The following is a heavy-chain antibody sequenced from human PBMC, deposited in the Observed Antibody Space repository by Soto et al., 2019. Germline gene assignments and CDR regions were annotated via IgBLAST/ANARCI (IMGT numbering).Heavy chain of an antibody. CDR1: GFTFSGFG. V-gene: IGHV3-23*01. Sequence: PGGSLRLSCAASGFTFSGFGMSWVRQAPGKGLEWVSSISGSGDTTYYADSVKGRFTLSRDNSKNTLYLQMNRLRAEDTAVYYCAKGGYDFWSGHRYYYGMDVWGQGTTVTVSS. CDR3: AKGGYDFWSGHRYYYGMDV. CDR2: ISGSGDTT. J-gene: IGHJ6*02. D-gene: IGHD3-3*01.